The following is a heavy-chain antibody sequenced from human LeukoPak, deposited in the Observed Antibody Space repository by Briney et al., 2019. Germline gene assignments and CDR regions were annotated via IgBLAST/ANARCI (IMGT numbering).Heavy chain of an antibody. D-gene: IGHD2-2*01. CDR1: GYTFSCYY. J-gene: IGHJ6*02. Sequence: ASVKVSCKASGYTFSCYYMHWVRQAPGQGLEWMGWINPNSGGTNYAQKFQGRVTMTRDTSISTAYMELSRLRSDDTAVYYCARTWRVVPAATIYYYYGMDVWGQGTTVTVPS. V-gene: IGHV1-2*02. CDR2: INPNSGGT. CDR3: ARTWRVVPAATIYYYYGMDV.